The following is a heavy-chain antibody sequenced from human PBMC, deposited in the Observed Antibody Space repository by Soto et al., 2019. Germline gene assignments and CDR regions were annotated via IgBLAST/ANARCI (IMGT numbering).Heavy chain of an antibody. CDR3: ARVYSPQYYYDSSGYPDY. D-gene: IGHD3-22*01. CDR1: CGSISSGGYY. Sequence: QVQLQESGPGLVKPSQTLSLTCTVSCGSISSGGYYWSWIRQHPGKGLEWIGYIYYSGSTYYNPSLESRVTISVDTSKNQFSLKLSSVTAADTAVYYCARVYSPQYYYDSSGYPDYWGQGTLVTVSS. J-gene: IGHJ4*02. CDR2: IYYSGST. V-gene: IGHV4-31*03.